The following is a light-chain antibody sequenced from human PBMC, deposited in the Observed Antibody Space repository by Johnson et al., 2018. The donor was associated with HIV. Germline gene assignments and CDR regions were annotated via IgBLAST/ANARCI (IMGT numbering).Light chain of an antibody. CDR1: SSNIGNNY. CDR3: GTWDTSLSVYV. CDR2: DNN. J-gene: IGLJ1*01. V-gene: IGLV1-51*01. Sequence: QSVFTQPPSVSAAPGQKVTISCSGSSSNIGNNYVSWYQQFPGTAPKLLIYDNNKRPSGIPDRFSGSKSGTSVTLAITGLQTGDEADYYCGTWDTSLSVYVFGTGTKVTVL.